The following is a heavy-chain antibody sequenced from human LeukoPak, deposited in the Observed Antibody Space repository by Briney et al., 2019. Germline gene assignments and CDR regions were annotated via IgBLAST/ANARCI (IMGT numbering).Heavy chain of an antibody. D-gene: IGHD3-16*02. V-gene: IGHV1-46*01. CDR2: INPSGGST. Sequence: GASVKVSCKASGYTFTSYYMHWVRQAPGQGLEWMGIINPSGGSTSYAQKFQGRVTMTRDTSTSTVYMELSSLRSEDTAVYYCARDPGVIRSVPYGMAVWGQGTTVTVSS. CDR3: ARDPGVIRSVPYGMAV. J-gene: IGHJ6*02. CDR1: GYTFTSYY.